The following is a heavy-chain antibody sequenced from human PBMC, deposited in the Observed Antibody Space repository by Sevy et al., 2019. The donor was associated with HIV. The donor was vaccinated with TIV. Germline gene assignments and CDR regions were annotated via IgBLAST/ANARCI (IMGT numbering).Heavy chain of an antibody. CDR1: GFTFSSYA. Sequence: GGSLRLSCAASGFTFSSYAMSWVRQAPGKGLEWVSTISGSGGSTYYADSVKGRFTISRDNSKNTLYLQMNSLRAEDTAVYYCAKDGPPYSSGWYDYWGQGTLVTVSS. J-gene: IGHJ4*02. CDR2: ISGSGGST. CDR3: AKDGPPYSSGWYDY. D-gene: IGHD6-19*01. V-gene: IGHV3-23*01.